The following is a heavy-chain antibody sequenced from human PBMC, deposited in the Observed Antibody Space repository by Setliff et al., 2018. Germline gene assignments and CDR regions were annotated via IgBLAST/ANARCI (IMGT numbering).Heavy chain of an antibody. CDR1: GGTFGSSA. CDR3: ATLKYCRGKSCLYGMDV. Sequence: VASVKVSCKVSGGTFGSSAFTWVRQAPGPGLEYMGGIIPFFGNTNYAQKFQGRLSITADDSTNTVYMELSRLRSEDTAMYYCATLKYCRGKSCLYGMDVWGQGTTVTVS. CDR2: IIPFFGNT. V-gene: IGHV1-69*13. D-gene: IGHD2-15*01. J-gene: IGHJ6*02.